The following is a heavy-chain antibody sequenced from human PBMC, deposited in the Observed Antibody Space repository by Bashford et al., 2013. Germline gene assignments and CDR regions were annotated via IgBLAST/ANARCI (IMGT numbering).Heavy chain of an antibody. V-gene: IGHV1-2*02. D-gene: IGHD3-16*01. Sequence: SVKVSCKASGYPFTDFYIHWVRQAPGQGLEYMGWVNPDTGDTMYAQQFQGRVTMTRDTSINTAYLDLSGLRYDDTAVYYCARWPRGYSNAYRQQNSWFDPWGQGTRVTVSS. CDR2: VNPDTGDT. J-gene: IGHJ5*02. CDR1: GYPFTDFY. CDR3: ARWPRGYSNAYRQQNSWFDP.